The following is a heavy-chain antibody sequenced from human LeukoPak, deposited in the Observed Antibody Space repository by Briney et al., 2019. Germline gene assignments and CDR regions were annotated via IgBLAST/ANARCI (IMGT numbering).Heavy chain of an antibody. CDR2: ISGSGGST. CDR1: GFTFSSYA. Sequence: PGGSLRLSCAASGFTFSSYAMSWVRQAPGKGLEWVSAISGSGGSTYYADSVKGRFTISRDNSKNTLYLQMNSLRAEDTAVYYCAKDRYCSSTSCSLYYYYYGMDVWGKGTTVTVSS. CDR3: AKDRYCSSTSCSLYYYYYGMDV. J-gene: IGHJ6*04. D-gene: IGHD2-2*01. V-gene: IGHV3-23*01.